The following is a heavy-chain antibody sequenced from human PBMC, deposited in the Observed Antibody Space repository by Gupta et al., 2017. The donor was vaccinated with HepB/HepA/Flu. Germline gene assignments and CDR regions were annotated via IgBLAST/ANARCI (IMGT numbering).Heavy chain of an antibody. CDR2: INHSGST. D-gene: IGHD5-18*01. CDR1: GGSFSGYY. Sequence: QVQLQQWGAGLLKPSETLSLTCAVYGGSFSGYYWSWIRQPPGKGLEWIGEINHSGSTNYNPSLKSRVTISVDTSKNQFSLKLSSVTAADTAVYYCARRPYTARFDYWGQGTLVTVSS. CDR3: ARRPYTARFDY. V-gene: IGHV4-34*01. J-gene: IGHJ4*02.